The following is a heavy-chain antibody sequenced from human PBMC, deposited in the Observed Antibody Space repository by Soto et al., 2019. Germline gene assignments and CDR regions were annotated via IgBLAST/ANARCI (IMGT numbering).Heavy chain of an antibody. D-gene: IGHD4-17*01. J-gene: IGHJ6*03. V-gene: IGHV3-9*01. CDR2: ISWNGGTR. Sequence: EVQLVESGGGLVQPDRSLRLSCVASGFTFDEYGMHWVRQAPGKGLEWVSGISWNGGTRDYADSVKGRFTISRDNANNSLFLQMNSLTAEDTALYYCAKDIRPPPEGLYYYFYYLDVWGKGTTVTVSS. CDR3: AKDIRPPPEGLYYYFYYLDV. CDR1: GFTFDEYG.